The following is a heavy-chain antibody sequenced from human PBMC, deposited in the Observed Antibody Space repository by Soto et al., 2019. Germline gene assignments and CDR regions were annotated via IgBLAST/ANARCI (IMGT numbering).Heavy chain of an antibody. V-gene: IGHV3-30-3*01. CDR3: TRADVTVTLSVFDP. CDR1: GFIFSSYP. J-gene: IGHJ5*02. Sequence: QVQLVESGGGVVQPGRSLRLSCAASGFIFSSYPMHWVRQAPGKGLEWVAVISDDGNTKYYADSVKSRFTISRDKSKNTLYLQMNSLSAEDTAVYYCTRADVTVTLSVFDPWGQGTLVTVSS. D-gene: IGHD4-17*01. CDR2: ISDDGNTK.